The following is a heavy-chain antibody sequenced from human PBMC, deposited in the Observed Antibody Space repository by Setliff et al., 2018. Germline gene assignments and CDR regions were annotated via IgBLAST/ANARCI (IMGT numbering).Heavy chain of an antibody. CDR3: ASADVVVAP. CDR1: GGTFSSYA. J-gene: IGHJ4*02. V-gene: IGHV1-3*01. D-gene: IGHD2-21*01. CDR2: INAANGNT. Sequence: GASVKVSCKASGGTFSSYALSWVRQAPGQGLEWMGVINAANGNTKYSQKFQGRVTITRDTSASTVYMELSSLRYEDTAVFYCASADVVVAPWGQGTLVTVSS.